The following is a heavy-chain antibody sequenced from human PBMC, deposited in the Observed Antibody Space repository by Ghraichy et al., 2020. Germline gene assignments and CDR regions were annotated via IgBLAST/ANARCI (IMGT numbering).Heavy chain of an antibody. Sequence: GGSLRLSCAASGFTVSSNYMSWVRQAPGKGLEWVSVIYSGGSTYYADSVKGRFTISRDNSKNTLYLQMNSLRAEDTAVYYCASTVAASYYYYYYGMDVWGQGTTVTVSS. CDR3: ASTVAASYYYYYYGMDV. CDR2: IYSGGST. V-gene: IGHV3-53*01. CDR1: GFTVSSNY. J-gene: IGHJ6*02. D-gene: IGHD6-19*01.